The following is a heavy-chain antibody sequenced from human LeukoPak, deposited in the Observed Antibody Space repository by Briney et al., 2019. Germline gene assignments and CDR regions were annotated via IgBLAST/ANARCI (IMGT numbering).Heavy chain of an antibody. Sequence: GESLKISCKGSGYSFTNYWVGWVRQVPGKGLEWVGIIYPGDSDPRYSPSFQGQVTISADKSISTAYLQWSSLKASDSAMYYCARHGLGSGWFGFDYWGQGTLVTVSS. J-gene: IGHJ4*02. CDR1: GYSFTNYW. CDR2: IYPGDSDP. D-gene: IGHD6-13*01. V-gene: IGHV5-51*01. CDR3: ARHGLGSGWFGFDY.